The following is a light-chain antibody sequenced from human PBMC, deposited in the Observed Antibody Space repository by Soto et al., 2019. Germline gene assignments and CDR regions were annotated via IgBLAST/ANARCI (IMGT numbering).Light chain of an antibody. Sequence: EIVLTQSPGTLSFSPGERATLSCRASQSVSSSYLAWYQQKPGQAPRLLIYGASSRATGIPDRFSGSGSGTDFTLTISSLEPEDFAVYYYQQYGSSSITFGQGTRLEIK. V-gene: IGKV3-20*01. CDR1: QSVSSSY. CDR3: QQYGSSSIT. CDR2: GAS. J-gene: IGKJ5*01.